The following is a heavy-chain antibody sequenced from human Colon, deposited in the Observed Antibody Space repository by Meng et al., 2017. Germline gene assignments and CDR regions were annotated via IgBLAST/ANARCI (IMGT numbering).Heavy chain of an antibody. CDR1: GFTFSSYG. CDR2: ISGSGDFT. Sequence: GESLKISCAASGFTFSSYGMSWVRQAPGKGLEWVSAISGSGDFTYYADSVKGRFTISRDNSKNTLYLQMNSLRGEDTAVYFCAKDPHLAVPPRGDWFDPWGLGTLVTVSS. D-gene: IGHD6-19*01. CDR3: AKDPHLAVPPRGDWFDP. V-gene: IGHV3-23*01. J-gene: IGHJ5*02.